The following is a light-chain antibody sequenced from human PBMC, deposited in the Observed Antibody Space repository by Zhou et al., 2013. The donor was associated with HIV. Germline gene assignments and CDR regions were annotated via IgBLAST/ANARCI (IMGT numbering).Light chain of an antibody. J-gene: IGKJ1*01. CDR2: DAS. V-gene: IGKV1-33*01. CDR1: QDISNY. CDR3: QQNYGSPWT. Sequence: DIQMTQSPSSLSASVGDRVTITCQASQDISNYLNWYQQKPGKAPKLLIYDASNLETGVPSRFSGSGSGTDFNLTISSLQPEDFASYYCQQNYGSPWTFGQGTKVEFK.